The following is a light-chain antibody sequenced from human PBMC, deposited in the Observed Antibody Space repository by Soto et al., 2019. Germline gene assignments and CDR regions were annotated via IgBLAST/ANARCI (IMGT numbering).Light chain of an antibody. Sequence: EIVLTQSPGTLSLSPGERATLSCRASQSVSSSYLAWYQQKPGQAPRLLIYGASSRATGIPDRFSGSGSGIDFILTISRLEAEDFAEYYCQEYGSSPYTFGQGTKLEIK. J-gene: IGKJ2*01. CDR1: QSVSSSY. V-gene: IGKV3-20*01. CDR2: GAS. CDR3: QEYGSSPYT.